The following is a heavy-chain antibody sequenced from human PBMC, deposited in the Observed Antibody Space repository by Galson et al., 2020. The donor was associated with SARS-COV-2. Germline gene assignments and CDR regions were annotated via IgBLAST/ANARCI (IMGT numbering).Heavy chain of an antibody. CDR2: INHSGST. Sequence: SETLSLTCAVYGGSFSGYYWSWIRQPPGKGLEWIGEINHSGSTNYNPSLKSRVTISVDTSKNQFSLKLSSVTAADTAVYYCARAPSGYGYYYYGMDVWGQGTTVTVSS. V-gene: IGHV4-34*01. J-gene: IGHJ6*02. CDR1: GGSFSGYY. D-gene: IGHD5-12*01. CDR3: ARAPSGYGYYYYGMDV.